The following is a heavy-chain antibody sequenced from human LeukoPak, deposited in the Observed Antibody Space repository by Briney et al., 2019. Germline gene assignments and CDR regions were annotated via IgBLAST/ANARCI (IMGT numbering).Heavy chain of an antibody. CDR3: ARDRYGDYTDAFDI. J-gene: IGHJ3*02. D-gene: IGHD4-17*01. CDR1: GGTFSSYA. Sequence: SVKVSCKASGGTFSSYAISWVRQAPGQGLEWMGGIIPIFGTANYAQKFQGRVTITADKSTSTAYMELSSLRSEDTAVYYCARDRYGDYTDAFDIWGQGTMVTVSS. V-gene: IGHV1-69*06. CDR2: IIPIFGTA.